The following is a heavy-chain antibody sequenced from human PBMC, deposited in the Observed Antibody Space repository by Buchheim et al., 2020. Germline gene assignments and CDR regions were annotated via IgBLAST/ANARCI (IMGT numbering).Heavy chain of an antibody. V-gene: IGHV1-8*01. Sequence: QVQLVQSGAEVKKPGASVKVSCKASGYTFTSYDINWVRQATGQGLEWMGWMNPNSGNPGYAQKFQGRVTMTRNTSISTAYMELSSLRSEDTAVYYCARPYSGSYYFAYYYYGMDVWGQGTT. J-gene: IGHJ6*02. CDR3: ARPYSGSYYFAYYYYGMDV. CDR1: GYTFTSYD. CDR2: MNPNSGNP. D-gene: IGHD1-26*01.